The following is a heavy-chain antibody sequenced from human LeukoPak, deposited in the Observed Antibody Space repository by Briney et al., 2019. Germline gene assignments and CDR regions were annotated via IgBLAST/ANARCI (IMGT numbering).Heavy chain of an antibody. Sequence: PGGSLRSSCAASAFTFSNYWRSWVRQAQGKGLRWVANISQGGSDKSYVDSVKGRFTISRDNAKNSRYLEMNSLRVEDTAMYYCARTSRSSSIDDWGQGTLVTVSS. CDR3: ARTSRSSSIDD. CDR2: ISQGGSDK. CDR1: AFTFSNYW. J-gene: IGHJ4*02. D-gene: IGHD2-15*01. V-gene: IGHV3-7*01.